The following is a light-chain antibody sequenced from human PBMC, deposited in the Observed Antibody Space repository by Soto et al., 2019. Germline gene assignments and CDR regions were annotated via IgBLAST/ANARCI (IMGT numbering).Light chain of an antibody. CDR2: GAS. CDR1: QSVSSN. J-gene: IGKJ2*01. Sequence: ELVMTQSPATLSVSPGERATLSCRASQSVSSNLAWYQQKPGQAPRLLIYGASTSATGIPARFSGSGSGTEFTLTISSLQSEDFAVYYCQQYNNWPPNTFGQGTKLEIK. CDR3: QQYNNWPPNT. V-gene: IGKV3-15*01.